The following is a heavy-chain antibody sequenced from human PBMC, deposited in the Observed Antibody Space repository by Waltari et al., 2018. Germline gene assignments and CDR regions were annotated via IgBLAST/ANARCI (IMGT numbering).Heavy chain of an antibody. D-gene: IGHD4-17*01. V-gene: IGHV4-38-2*01. CDR3: ARLNGDYVVSDAFDI. CDR2: IYHSGST. CDR1: GYSISSGYY. Sequence: QVQLQESGPGLVKPSETLSLTCAVSGYSISSGYYWGWIRQPPGKGLEWIGSIYHSGSTYYNPSLKSRVTISVDTSKNQFSLKLSSVTAADTAVYYCARLNGDYVVSDAFDIWGQGTMVTVSS. J-gene: IGHJ3*02.